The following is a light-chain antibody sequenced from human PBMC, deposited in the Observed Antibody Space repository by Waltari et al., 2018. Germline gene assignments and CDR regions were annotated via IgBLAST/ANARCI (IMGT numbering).Light chain of an antibody. V-gene: IGLV2-14*03. J-gene: IGLJ3*02. CDR3: TSYTSSGIWV. CDR1: SSDVGGYNY. CDR2: DVN. Sequence: QSALTQPASVSGSPGQSITMSCTGTSSDVGGYNYVSWYQQHPGKAPTLMIYDVNYRPSGVSNRLSGSKSGNSASLTISELQAEDEADYYCTSYTSSGIWVFGGGTKLAVL.